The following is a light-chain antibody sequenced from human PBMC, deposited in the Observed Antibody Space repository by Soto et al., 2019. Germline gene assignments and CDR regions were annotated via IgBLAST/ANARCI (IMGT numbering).Light chain of an antibody. J-gene: IGKJ1*01. V-gene: IGKV3-15*01. Sequence: EIVMTQYTATVSVCPGERATLSCMSIQSVSSNLAWFQQKPGQAPRLLIYGASTRDTGIPARFIGSGSGTEFTLTFSSLQSEDFAVYHCQQYNKWPPTFGQGTKVDIK. CDR2: GAS. CDR1: QSVSSN. CDR3: QQYNKWPPT.